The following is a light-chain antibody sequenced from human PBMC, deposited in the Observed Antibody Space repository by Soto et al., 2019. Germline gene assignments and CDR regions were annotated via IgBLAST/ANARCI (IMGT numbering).Light chain of an antibody. CDR1: SSNIGSNT. J-gene: IGLJ3*02. CDR3: AAWDDSLHGPM. Sequence: QSVLAQPPSASGTHGQRVTISCSGSSSNIGSNTVNWYQQLAGTAPKLLIYTNNQRPSGVPDRFSGSKSGTSASLAISGLPSEDEADYYCAAWDDSLHGPMFGGGTQLTVL. CDR2: TNN. V-gene: IGLV1-44*01.